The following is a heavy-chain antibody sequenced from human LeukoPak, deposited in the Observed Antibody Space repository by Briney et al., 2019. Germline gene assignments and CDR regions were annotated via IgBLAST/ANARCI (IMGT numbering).Heavy chain of an antibody. V-gene: IGHV4-39*01. Sequence: SETLSLTCTVSGGSMRTVSYYWGWTRQPPGKGLEWIGSIYYSGSTYYNPSLKSRVTISVDASKNQFSLKLSSVTAADTAVYYCARHSPANKWLVQNYYYMDVWGKGTTVTVSS. CDR2: IYYSGST. J-gene: IGHJ6*03. CDR1: GGSMRTVSYY. CDR3: ARHSPANKWLVQNYYYMDV. D-gene: IGHD6-19*01.